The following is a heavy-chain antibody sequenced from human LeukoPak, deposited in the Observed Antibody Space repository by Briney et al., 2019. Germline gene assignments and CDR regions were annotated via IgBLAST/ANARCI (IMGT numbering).Heavy chain of an antibody. Sequence: GGSLRLSCVASGFTLSSYAMTWVRQAPGKGLEWVSTFGESGSSTYYADFVKGRFTIYRDNSKNSVYLQMNSLRVEDTAIYYCAKGRWGDVWGKGTTVTVSS. CDR2: FGESGSST. D-gene: IGHD7-27*01. CDR3: AKGRWGDV. CDR1: GFTLSSYA. V-gene: IGHV3-23*01. J-gene: IGHJ6*04.